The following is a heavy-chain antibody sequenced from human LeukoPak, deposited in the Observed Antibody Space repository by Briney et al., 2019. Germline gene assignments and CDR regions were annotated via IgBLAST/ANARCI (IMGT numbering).Heavy chain of an antibody. CDR3: ARDDQGGYSHHDAFDI. V-gene: IGHV1-46*01. CDR1: GYTFTSYY. D-gene: IGHD5-18*01. Sequence: ASVKVSCKASGYTFTSYYMHWVRQAPGQGLEWMGIINPSGGSTSYAQKFQGRVTMTRDTSTSTVYMELSSLRAEDTAVYYCARDDQGGYSHHDAFDIWGQGTMVTVSS. J-gene: IGHJ3*02. CDR2: INPSGGST.